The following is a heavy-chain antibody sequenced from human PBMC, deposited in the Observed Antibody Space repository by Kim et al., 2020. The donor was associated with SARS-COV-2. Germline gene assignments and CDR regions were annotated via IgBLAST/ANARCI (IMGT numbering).Heavy chain of an antibody. CDR1: GGSIISYY. J-gene: IGHJ5*02. CDR2: IYYSGST. D-gene: IGHD5-12*01. Sequence: SETLSLTCTVSGGSIISYYWSWIRQPPGKGLEWIGYIYYSGSTNYNPSLKSRVTISVDTSKNQFSLKLSSVTAADTAVYYCARFPAPVDIVATSSWFDPWGQGTLVTVSS. CDR3: ARFPAPVDIVATSSWFDP. V-gene: IGHV4-59*01.